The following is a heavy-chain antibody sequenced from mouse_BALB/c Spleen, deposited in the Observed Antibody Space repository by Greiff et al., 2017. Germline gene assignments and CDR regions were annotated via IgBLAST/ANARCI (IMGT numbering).Heavy chain of an antibody. D-gene: IGHD1-1*01. V-gene: IGHV1-14*01. CDR1: GYTFTSYV. Sequence: VQLQQSGPELVKPGASVKMSCKASGYTFTSYVMHWVKQKPGQGLEWIGYINPYNDGTKYTEKFKGKATLTSDKSSSTAYMELSSLTSEDSAVYYCTRLGITTVVPYWGQGTTLTVAS. CDR2: INPYNDGT. J-gene: IGHJ2*01. CDR3: TRLGITTVVPY.